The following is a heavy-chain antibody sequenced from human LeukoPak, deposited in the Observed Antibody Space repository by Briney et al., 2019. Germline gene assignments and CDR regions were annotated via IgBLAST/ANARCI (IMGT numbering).Heavy chain of an antibody. J-gene: IGHJ5*02. CDR3: TRRVDTTRWYDP. CDR1: VFTFSTYW. V-gene: IGHV3-74*01. D-gene: IGHD2-15*01. CDR2: ISGDGSTT. Sequence: GGSLRLSCAASVFTFSTYWMHWVRQAPGEGLVWVSRISGDGSTTNYADSVKGRFTISRDNAKNTLYLQMNSLRAEDTAVYYCTRRVDTTRWYDPWGQGTLVTVSS.